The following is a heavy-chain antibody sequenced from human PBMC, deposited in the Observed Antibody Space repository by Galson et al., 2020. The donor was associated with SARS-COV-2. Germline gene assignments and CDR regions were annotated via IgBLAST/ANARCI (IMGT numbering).Heavy chain of an antibody. CDR2: INPNSGGT. D-gene: IGHD3-9*01. CDR1: GYTFTGYY. CDR3: ARETGYYQGYYMDV. J-gene: IGHJ6*03. Sequence: GESLKISCTASGYTFTGYYMHWVRQAPGQGLEWMGWINPNSGGTNYAQKFQGRVTMTRDTSISTAYMELSRLRSDDTAVYYCARETGYYQGYYMDVWGKGTTVTISS. V-gene: IGHV1-2*02.